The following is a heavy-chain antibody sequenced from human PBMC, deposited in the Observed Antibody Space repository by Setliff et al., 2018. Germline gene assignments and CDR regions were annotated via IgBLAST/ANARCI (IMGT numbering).Heavy chain of an antibody. V-gene: IGHV3-30*04. CDR3: ARDGKQFYYDSTGYYRNWFDP. Sequence: LRLSCAASGFMFGSYAMHWVRQSPGKGLEWVAVISYDGSHQYYADSVRGRFTISRDNSKNTLFLQMNSLRSEDTAIYSCARDGKQFYYDSTGYYRNWFDPWGQGTLVTVSS. CDR1: GFMFGSYA. CDR2: ISYDGSHQ. D-gene: IGHD3-22*01. J-gene: IGHJ5*02.